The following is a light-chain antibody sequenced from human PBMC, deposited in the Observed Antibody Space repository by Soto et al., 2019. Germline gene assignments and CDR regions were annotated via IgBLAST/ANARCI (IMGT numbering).Light chain of an antibody. V-gene: IGKV1-8*01. CDR2: AAS. Sequence: AIRMTQSPSSFSASTGDRVTITCRASQGISSYLAWYQQKPVKAPKLLIYAASTLQSGVPSRFSGSGSGTDFTLPISCLQSEDFATYYGQQYYSYPPTFGQGTKVEIK. CDR1: QGISSY. CDR3: QQYYSYPPT. J-gene: IGKJ1*01.